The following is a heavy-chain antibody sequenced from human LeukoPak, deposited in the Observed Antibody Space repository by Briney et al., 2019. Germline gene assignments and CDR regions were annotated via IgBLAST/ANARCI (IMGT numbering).Heavy chain of an antibody. V-gene: IGHV3-21*05. CDR1: GFRFNTYW. CDR3: ARPRRGYSYGFFDN. Sequence: SGGSLRLSCAASGFRFNTYWMSWVRQAPGKGLECISYISYTGDYIYDADSVKGRFTISRDNAKNSLYLQMNSLRAEDTAIYYCARPRRGYSYGFFDNWGQGTLVTVSS. J-gene: IGHJ4*02. CDR2: ISYTGDYI. D-gene: IGHD5-18*01.